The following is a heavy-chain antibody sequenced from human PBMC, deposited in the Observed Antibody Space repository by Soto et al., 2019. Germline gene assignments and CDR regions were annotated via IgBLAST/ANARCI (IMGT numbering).Heavy chain of an antibody. CDR3: ARGPPPYSSSWFIY. Sequence: SVKVSCKASGGTFSSYTISWVRQAPGQGLEWMGRIIPILGIANYAQKFQGRVTITADKSTSTAYMELSSLRSEDTAVYYCARGPPPYSSSWFIYWGQGTLVTVSS. J-gene: IGHJ4*02. CDR2: IIPILGIA. CDR1: GGTFSSYT. D-gene: IGHD6-13*01. V-gene: IGHV1-69*02.